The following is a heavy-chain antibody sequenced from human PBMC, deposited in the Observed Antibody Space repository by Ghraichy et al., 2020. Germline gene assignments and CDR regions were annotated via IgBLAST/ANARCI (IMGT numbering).Heavy chain of an antibody. CDR3: AKNVVAAGKIYYYYYGMDV. J-gene: IGHJ6*02. CDR2: IKQDGSEE. CDR1: GFTFSGYW. Sequence: GESLNTSCAASGFTFSGYWMTWVRQAPGKGLEWVARIKQDGSEEIYVDSVKGRFTISRDNAKTSPDLQMNSLRAEDTAVYYCAKNVVAAGKIYYYYYGMDVWGPGTAVTVSS. V-gene: IGHV3-7*01. D-gene: IGHD2-2*01.